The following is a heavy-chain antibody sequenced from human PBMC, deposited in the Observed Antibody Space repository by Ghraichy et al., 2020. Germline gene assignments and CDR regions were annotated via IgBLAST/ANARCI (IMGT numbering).Heavy chain of an antibody. Sequence: GGSLRLSCAASGFTISTYSMNWVRQAPGKGPEWVAHIGTGGGIVYADSVKGRFTISRDNAKNSLYLQMDSLRDEDTAVYYCARDSSTQGGVNFFFDYWGQGSLVTVSS. D-gene: IGHD3-16*01. CDR2: IGTGGGI. CDR3: ARDSSTQGGVNFFFDY. CDR1: GFTISTYS. J-gene: IGHJ4*02. V-gene: IGHV3-48*02.